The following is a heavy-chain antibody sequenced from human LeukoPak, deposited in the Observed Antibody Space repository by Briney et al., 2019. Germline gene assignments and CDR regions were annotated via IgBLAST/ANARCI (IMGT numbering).Heavy chain of an antibody. CDR3: AKSYDILTGYWGNYYYYYMDV. CDR2: ISGSGGST. V-gene: IGHV3-23*01. CDR1: GFTFSSYA. Sequence: GGSLRLSCAASGFTFSSYAMIWVRQAPGKGLEWVSAISGSGGSTYYADSVKGRFTISRDNSKNTLYLQMNSLRAEDTAVYYCAKSYDILTGYWGNYYYYYMDVWGKGTTVTVSS. J-gene: IGHJ6*03. D-gene: IGHD3-9*01.